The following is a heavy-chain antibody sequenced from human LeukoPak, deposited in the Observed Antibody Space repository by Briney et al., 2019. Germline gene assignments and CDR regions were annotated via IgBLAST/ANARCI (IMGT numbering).Heavy chain of an antibody. CDR1: GGSISSYY. D-gene: IGHD2-15*01. CDR3: ARIHRYCSGGACYVLDN. Sequence: SETLSLTCTVSGGSISSYYWSWIRQPPGRGLEWIGYVYYSGSTNYNPSFKSRITISVDTSRNQFSLQLSSVSAADTAVYYCARIHRYCSGGACYVLDNWGQGTLVAVSS. CDR2: VYYSGST. V-gene: IGHV4-59*01. J-gene: IGHJ4*02.